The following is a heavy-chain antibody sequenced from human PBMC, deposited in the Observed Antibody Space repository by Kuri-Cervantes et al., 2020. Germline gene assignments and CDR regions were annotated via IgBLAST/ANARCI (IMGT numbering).Heavy chain of an antibody. D-gene: IGHD3-10*01. Sequence: ASVKVSCKASGYTFTNYGISWVRQAPGQGLEWMGWISAYNGNTNYAQKLQGRVTMTTDTSTSTAYMELGSLRSDDTAVYYCARDRYLYVTMVRGVDDENFDYWGQGTLVTVSS. J-gene: IGHJ4*02. CDR1: GYTFTNYG. CDR3: ARDRYLYVTMVRGVDDENFDY. CDR2: ISAYNGNT. V-gene: IGHV1-18*01.